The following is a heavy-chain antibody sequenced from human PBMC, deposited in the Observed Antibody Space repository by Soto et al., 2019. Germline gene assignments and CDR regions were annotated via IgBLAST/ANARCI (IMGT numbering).Heavy chain of an antibody. J-gene: IGHJ4*02. V-gene: IGHV4-31*03. CDR3: ARASSGSFFVLKY. CDR2: IYSRGNT. CDR1: GGSVNSGLYY. D-gene: IGHD3-10*01. Sequence: QVQLQESGPGLVKPSQTLSLTCTISGGSVNSGLYYWTWIRQHPVKGLEWIGYIYSRGNTYYHPSFSTRLGIAVDTSMSQFSLSLSSVTAADTAVYYCARASSGSFFVLKYWGLGTQVTVSS.